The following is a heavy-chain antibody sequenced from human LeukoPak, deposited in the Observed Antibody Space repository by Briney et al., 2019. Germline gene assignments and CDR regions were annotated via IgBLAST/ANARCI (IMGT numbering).Heavy chain of an antibody. CDR1: GGTFSSYA. CDR3: ARTLVGANPFDY. V-gene: IGHV1-69*13. CDR2: IIPIFGTA. J-gene: IGHJ4*02. D-gene: IGHD1-26*01. Sequence: SVKVSRKASGGTFSSYAISWVRQAPGQGLEWMGGIIPIFGTANYAQKFQGRVTITADESTSTAYMELSSLRSEDTAVYYCARTLVGANPFDYWGQGTLVTVSS.